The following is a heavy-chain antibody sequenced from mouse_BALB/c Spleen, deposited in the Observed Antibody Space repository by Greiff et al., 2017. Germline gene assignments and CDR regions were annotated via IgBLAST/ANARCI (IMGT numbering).Heavy chain of an antibody. CDR2: IDPANGNT. CDR1: GFNIKDTY. D-gene: IGHD4-1*01. Sequence: DVKLQESGAELVKPGASVKLSCTASGFNIKDTYMHWVKQRPEQGLEWIGRIDPANGNTKYDPKFQGKATITADTSSNTAFLQLSSLTSEDTAVYYGARSLTGGDFDYWGQGTTLTVSS. V-gene: IGHV14-3*02. CDR3: ARSLTGGDFDY. J-gene: IGHJ2*01.